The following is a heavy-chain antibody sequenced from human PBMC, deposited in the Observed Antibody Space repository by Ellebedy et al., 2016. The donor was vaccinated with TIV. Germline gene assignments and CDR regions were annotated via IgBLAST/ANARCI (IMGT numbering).Heavy chain of an antibody. Sequence: GESLKISCAASGFTFSNYHMHWVRQAPGKGLEWVALIWSDGSLKYYADSVKGRFTLSRDDSKNTLFLQMNSLRAEDTAVYYCAKSTVVNPEGDAYDIWGQGTEVTVSS. CDR1: GFTFSNYH. CDR2: IWSDGSLK. J-gene: IGHJ3*02. CDR3: AKSTVVNPEGDAYDI. V-gene: IGHV3-33*06. D-gene: IGHD4-23*01.